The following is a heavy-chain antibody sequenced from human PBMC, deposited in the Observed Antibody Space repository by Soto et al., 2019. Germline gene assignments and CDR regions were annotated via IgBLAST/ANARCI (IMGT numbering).Heavy chain of an antibody. V-gene: IGHV4-4*02. J-gene: IGHJ6*02. CDR2: IYHSGST. CDR1: SGSISSAHW. CDR3: ATNSYYSLGV. Sequence: QVQLQESGPGLVKPSGTLSLTCAVSSGSISSAHWWNWVRQPPGKGLEWIGEIYHSGSTNYNPSHKSRVTVSVDKSMNQFSLKLTSVTAAETAVYYCATNSYYSLGVWGQGTTVTVSS.